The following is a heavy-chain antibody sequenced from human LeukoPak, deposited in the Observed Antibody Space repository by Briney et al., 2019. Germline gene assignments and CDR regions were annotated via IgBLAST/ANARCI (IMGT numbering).Heavy chain of an antibody. CDR1: GFTFSSYG. Sequence: PGGSLRLSCAASGFTFSSYGMHWVRQAPGKGLEWVAVIWYDGSNKYYADSVKGRFTISRDNSKNTLYPQMNSLRAEDTAVYYCARDRASIAAALDYWGQGTLVTVSS. J-gene: IGHJ4*02. D-gene: IGHD6-13*01. V-gene: IGHV3-33*01. CDR3: ARDRASIAAALDY. CDR2: IWYDGSNK.